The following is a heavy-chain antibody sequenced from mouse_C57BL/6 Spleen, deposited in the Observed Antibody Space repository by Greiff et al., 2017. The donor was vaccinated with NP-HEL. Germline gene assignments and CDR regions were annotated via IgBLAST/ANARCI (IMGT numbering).Heavy chain of an antibody. Sequence: VKLQQPGAELVRPGSSVKLSCKASGYTFTSYWMHWVKQRPIQGLEWIGNIDPSDSETHYNQKFKDKATLTVDKSSSTAYMQLSSLTSEDSAVYCCARNYGSSYNYAMDCWGQGTSVTVSS. CDR1: GYTFTSYW. V-gene: IGHV1-52*01. J-gene: IGHJ4*01. CDR3: ARNYGSSYNYAMDC. D-gene: IGHD1-1*01. CDR2: IDPSDSET.